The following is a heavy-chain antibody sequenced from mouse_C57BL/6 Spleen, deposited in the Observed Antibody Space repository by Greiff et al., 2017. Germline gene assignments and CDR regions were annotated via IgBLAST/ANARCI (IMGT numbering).Heavy chain of an antibody. J-gene: IGHJ2*01. CDR1: GYTFTSYW. D-gene: IGHD1-1*01. V-gene: IGHV1-50*01. CDR3: ERSAKATLDY. Sequence: QVQLQQPGAELVKPGASVKLSCKASGYTFTSYWMQWVKQRPGQGLEWIGEIDPSDSYTNYNQKFKGKATLTVDTSSSTAYLQLSSLTSEDSAVYWCERSAKATLDYWGQGTTLTGSS. CDR2: IDPSDSYT.